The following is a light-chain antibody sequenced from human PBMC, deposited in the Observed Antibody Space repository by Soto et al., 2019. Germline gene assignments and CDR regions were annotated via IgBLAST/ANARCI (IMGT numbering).Light chain of an antibody. CDR2: EVR. CDR1: SSAIGDYNF. V-gene: IGLV2-14*01. J-gene: IGLJ1*01. Sequence: QYSQTHPGPVCRSPGHSIHLSCTATSSAIGDYNFVSWYQQHPGKAPRVMIFEVRDRPSGISSRFSGSKSGNTASLTISGLQTDDEADYYCSSFSMSSTLYVFGTWTKVTVL. CDR3: SSFSMSSTLYV.